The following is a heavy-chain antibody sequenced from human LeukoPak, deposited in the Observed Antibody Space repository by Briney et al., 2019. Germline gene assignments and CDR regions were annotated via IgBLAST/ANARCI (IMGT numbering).Heavy chain of an antibody. CDR3: AIRYCSSTSCSPEDAFDI. V-gene: IGHV1-69*05. Sequence: SVKVSCKASGGTFSSYAISWVRQAPGQGLEWMGGIIPIFGTANYAQKFQGRVTITTDESTSTPYMELSSLRSEDTAVYYCAIRYCSSTSCSPEDAFDIWGQGTMVTVSS. J-gene: IGHJ3*02. D-gene: IGHD2-2*01. CDR1: GGTFSSYA. CDR2: IIPIFGTA.